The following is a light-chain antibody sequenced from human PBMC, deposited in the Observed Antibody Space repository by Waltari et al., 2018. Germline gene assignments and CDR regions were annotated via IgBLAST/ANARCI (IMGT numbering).Light chain of an antibody. V-gene: IGKV4-1*01. CDR1: ESVLFSSNNRNY. CDR3: QQYYSSPFT. J-gene: IGKJ3*01. Sequence: DIVMTQSPDSLAASLGERATITCTSSESVLFSSNNRNYLAWYQQKPWQSPKLVLYWASTRESGVPDRFSGSGSATDFTLTISSLQAEDVAVYYCQQYYSSPFTFGPGTKLEIK. CDR2: WAS.